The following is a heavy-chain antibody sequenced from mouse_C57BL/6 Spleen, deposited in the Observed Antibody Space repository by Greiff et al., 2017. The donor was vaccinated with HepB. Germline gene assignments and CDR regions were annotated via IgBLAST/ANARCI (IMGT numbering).Heavy chain of an antibody. CDR3: ASTVEAY. V-gene: IGHV1-26*01. D-gene: IGHD1-1*01. Sequence: GKSLEWIGDINPNNGGTSYNQKFKGKATLTVDKSSSTAYMELRSLTSEDSAVYYCASTVEAYWGQGTLVTVSA. J-gene: IGHJ3*01. CDR2: INPNNGGT.